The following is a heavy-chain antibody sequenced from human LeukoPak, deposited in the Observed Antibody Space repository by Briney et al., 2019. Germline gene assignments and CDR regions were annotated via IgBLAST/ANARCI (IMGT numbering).Heavy chain of an antibody. J-gene: IGHJ4*02. CDR3: ARRGWVFGVVILSFDY. CDR2: IYYSGST. V-gene: IGHV4-59*12. CDR1: SDSISSYY. D-gene: IGHD3-3*01. Sequence: PSETLSLTCTVSSDSISSYYWSWIRQPPGKGLEWIGFIYYSGSTNYNPSLRSRVTISVDTSKNQFSLRLISVTAADTAVYYCARRGWVFGVVILSFDYWGQGTLVTVSS.